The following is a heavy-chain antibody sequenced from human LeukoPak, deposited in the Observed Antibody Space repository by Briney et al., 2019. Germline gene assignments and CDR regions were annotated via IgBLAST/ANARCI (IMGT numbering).Heavy chain of an antibody. V-gene: IGHV3-23*01. Sequence: PGGSLRLSCAASGFSFSSYAMTWARQAPVKGLEWVSAISGDGTRTYYADSVKGRFTISRDNSKNTLYLQMNSLRAEDTAVYYCAKVPTVTMIEVVASGPFDYWGQGTLVTVSS. CDR3: AKVPTVTMIEVVASGPFDY. J-gene: IGHJ4*02. CDR1: GFSFSSYA. CDR2: ISGDGTRT. D-gene: IGHD3-22*01.